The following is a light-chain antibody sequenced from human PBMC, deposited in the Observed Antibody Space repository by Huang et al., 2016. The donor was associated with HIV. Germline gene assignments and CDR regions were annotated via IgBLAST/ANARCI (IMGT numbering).Light chain of an antibody. CDR3: QQRSSLLT. J-gene: IGKJ4*01. CDR2: DAT. Sequence: EIVLTQSPATLSLSPGERATLSCRASQSVNTYLGWYQQKPGRAPRLLIYDATNRAPGSPARYSRGEAGAGFTLTISGLEPEDFAIYYCQQRSSLLTVGGGTKVEIQ. V-gene: IGKV3-11*01. CDR1: QSVNTY.